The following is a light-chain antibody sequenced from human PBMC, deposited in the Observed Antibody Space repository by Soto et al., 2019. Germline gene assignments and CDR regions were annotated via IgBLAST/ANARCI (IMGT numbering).Light chain of an antibody. Sequence: DIQLTQSPSFVSASVGASVTIIRRASRDVTTNLAWYQETPGRAPKLLIYPASGLQSGVPSRFSGSGSGTEFTLTINSLQPEDFATYYCQQLNAYPLTFGQGTRLEIK. J-gene: IGKJ5*01. CDR1: RDVTTN. CDR3: QQLNAYPLT. CDR2: PAS. V-gene: IGKV1-9*01.